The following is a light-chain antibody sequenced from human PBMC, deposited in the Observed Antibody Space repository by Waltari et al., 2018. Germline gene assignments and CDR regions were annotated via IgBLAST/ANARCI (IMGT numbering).Light chain of an antibody. Sequence: EIVMTQTPLSLSVPPGQPASIFCKSSQSLMDSNGKTYLYLYLPKPGQTPQLLSYEVYNRFPGVPDRFSGSGSGTDFALKISRVEAEDVGVYYGMQSIELPRTFGQGTKVEIK. V-gene: IGKV2D-29*01. J-gene: IGKJ1*01. CDR1: QSLMDSNGKTY. CDR2: EVY. CDR3: MQSIELPRT.